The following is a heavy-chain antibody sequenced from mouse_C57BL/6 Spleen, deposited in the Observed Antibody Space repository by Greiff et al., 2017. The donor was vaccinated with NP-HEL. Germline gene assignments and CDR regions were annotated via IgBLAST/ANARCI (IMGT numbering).Heavy chain of an antibody. V-gene: IGHV7-3*01. Sequence: DVKLVESGGGLVQPGGSLSLSCAASGFTFTDYYMSWVRQPPGKALEWLGFIRNKANGYTTEYSASVKGRFTISRYNSQSILYLQMNALGAEDSATYYCARYPGFDYWGQGTTLTVSS. CDR3: ARYPGFDY. CDR2: IRNKANGYTT. CDR1: GFTFTDYY. J-gene: IGHJ2*01.